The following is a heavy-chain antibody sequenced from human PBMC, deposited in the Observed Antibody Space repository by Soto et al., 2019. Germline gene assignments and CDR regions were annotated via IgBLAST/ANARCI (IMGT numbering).Heavy chain of an antibody. CDR2: ISWNSVAI. Sequence: EVQLVESGGGLVQPGRSLRLSCAASGFTFDDYALHWVRQVPGKGLEWVSGISWNSVAIHYAASVKGRFTISRDNAKNSLYLQMNNLRGEDTALYYCAKATRLTDTGSDWGQGTLVTVSS. CDR1: GFTFDDYA. D-gene: IGHD2-8*02. CDR3: AKATRLTDTGSD. V-gene: IGHV3-9*01. J-gene: IGHJ4*02.